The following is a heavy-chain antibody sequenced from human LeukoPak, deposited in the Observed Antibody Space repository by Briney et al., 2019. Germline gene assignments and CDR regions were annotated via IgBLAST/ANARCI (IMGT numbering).Heavy chain of an antibody. D-gene: IGHD6-13*01. V-gene: IGHV3-7*01. CDR1: GGSISSSSYY. CDR3: ARVQGYSSNPDAFDI. J-gene: IGHJ3*02. CDR2: IKQDGSEK. Sequence: ETLSLTCTVSGGSISSSSYYWGWIRQPPGKGLEWVANIKQDGSEKYYVDSVKGRFTISRDNAKNSLYLQMNSLRAEDTAVYYCARVQGYSSNPDAFDIWGQGTMVTVSS.